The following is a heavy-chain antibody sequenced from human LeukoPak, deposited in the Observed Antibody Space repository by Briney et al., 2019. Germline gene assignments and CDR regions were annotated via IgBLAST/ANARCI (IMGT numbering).Heavy chain of an antibody. CDR3: ARDRVTMVRESYGMDV. CDR1: GYTFTSYV. Sequence: ASVKVSCKASGYTFTSYVMHWVRQAPGQGLEWMGWINAGNGNTKYSQKFQGRVTITRDTSASTAYMELSSLRSEDTAVYYCARDRVTMVRESYGMDVWGKGTTVTVSS. CDR2: INAGNGNT. V-gene: IGHV1-3*01. J-gene: IGHJ6*04. D-gene: IGHD3-10*01.